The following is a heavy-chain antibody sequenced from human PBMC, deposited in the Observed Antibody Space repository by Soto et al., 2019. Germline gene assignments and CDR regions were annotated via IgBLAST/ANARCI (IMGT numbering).Heavy chain of an antibody. CDR3: ARSSSEGEAARPGKPFFRASMVRGVIFMDV. V-gene: IGHV6-1*01. Sequence: KQSQTLSLTCAISGDSVSSNSAAWNWIRQSPSRGLEWLGRTYYRSKWYNDYAVSVKSRITINPDTSKNQFSLQLNSVTPEDTAVYYCARSSSEGEAARPGKPFFRASMVRGVIFMDVWGQGTTVTVSS. D-gene: IGHD3-10*01. J-gene: IGHJ6*02. CDR2: TYYRSKWYN. CDR1: GDSVSSNSAA.